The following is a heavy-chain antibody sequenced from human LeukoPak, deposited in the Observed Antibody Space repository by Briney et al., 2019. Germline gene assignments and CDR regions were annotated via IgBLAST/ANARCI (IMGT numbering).Heavy chain of an antibody. Sequence: ASVKVSCKASGYTFTSYDINWVRQATGQGLEWMGWMNPNSGNTGYAQKFQGRVTMTRNTSISTAYMELSSLRSEDTAVYYCARVGAYYDSSGYSPHAFDIWGQGTMVTVSS. CDR3: ARVGAYYDSSGYSPHAFDI. D-gene: IGHD3-22*01. V-gene: IGHV1-8*01. J-gene: IGHJ3*02. CDR2: MNPNSGNT. CDR1: GYTFTSYD.